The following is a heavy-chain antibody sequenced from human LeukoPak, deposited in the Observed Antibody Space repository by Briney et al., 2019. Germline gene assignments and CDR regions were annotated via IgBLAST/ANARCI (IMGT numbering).Heavy chain of an antibody. CDR3: AKDGYSSGWYGPATNNWFDP. D-gene: IGHD6-19*01. CDR2: TNPNSGGT. V-gene: IGHV1-2*02. Sequence: ASVKVSCKASGYTFTGYYMHWVRQAPGQGLEWMGWTNPNSGGTNYAQKFQGRVTMTRDTSISTAYMELNRLRSDDTAVYYCAKDGYSSGWYGPATNNWFDPWGQGTLVTVSS. CDR1: GYTFTGYY. J-gene: IGHJ5*02.